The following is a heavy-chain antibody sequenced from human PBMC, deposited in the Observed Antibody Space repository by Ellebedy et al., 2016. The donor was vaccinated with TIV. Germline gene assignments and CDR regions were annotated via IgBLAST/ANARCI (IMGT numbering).Heavy chain of an antibody. J-gene: IGHJ5*02. CDR1: GFTFGRYW. CDR2: IKSDGSST. Sequence: GESLKISXVASGFTFGRYWMYWVRQAPGNKLEWVSRIKSDGSSTTYADSVKGRFTTSRDNARNTLYLQMNSLRGEDTAVYFCARDRGDYSISGPWGQGTLVTVSS. V-gene: IGHV3-74*01. CDR3: ARDRGDYSISGP. D-gene: IGHD4-11*01.